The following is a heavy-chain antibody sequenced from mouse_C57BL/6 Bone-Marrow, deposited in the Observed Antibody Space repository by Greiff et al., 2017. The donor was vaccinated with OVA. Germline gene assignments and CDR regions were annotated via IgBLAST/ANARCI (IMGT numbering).Heavy chain of an antibody. CDR1: GYTFTSYW. CDR2: IDPSDSYT. CDR3: AREITTVYFDY. J-gene: IGHJ2*01. V-gene: IGHV1-50*01. Sequence: VKLMESGAELVKPGASVKLSCKASGYTFTSYWMQWVKQRPGQGLEWIGEIDPSDSYTNYNQKFKGKATLTVDTSSSTAYMQLSSLTSEDSAVYYCAREITTVYFDYWGQGTTLTVSS. D-gene: IGHD1-1*01.